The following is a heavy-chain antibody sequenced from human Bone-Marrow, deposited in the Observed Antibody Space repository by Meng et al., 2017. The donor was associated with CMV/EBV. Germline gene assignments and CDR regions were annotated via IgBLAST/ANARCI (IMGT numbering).Heavy chain of an antibody. J-gene: IGHJ4*02. D-gene: IGHD1-26*01. CDR3: ARDGTGSYSRFDY. Sequence: GGPLRLSCAASGFTFSSYAMHWVRQAPGKGLEWVAVISYDGSNKYYADSVKGRFTISRDNSKNTLYLQMNSLRAEDTAVYYCARDGTGSYSRFDYWGQGTLVTVSS. CDR1: GFTFSSYA. CDR2: ISYDGSNK. V-gene: IGHV3-30-3*01.